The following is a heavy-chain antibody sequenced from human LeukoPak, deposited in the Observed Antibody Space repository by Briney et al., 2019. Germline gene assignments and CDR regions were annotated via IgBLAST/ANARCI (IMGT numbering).Heavy chain of an antibody. Sequence: PGGALRLSCAASGFSFNKYAMSGVRQAPGRGGEWVSAICGSGGSTYYEDSVPGRFTISRDNSKNKQYLQMNSLRAEDTAVSYCAKADFIVVVVAATPFDYWGQGTLVTVSS. D-gene: IGHD2-15*01. J-gene: IGHJ4*02. CDR2: ICGSGGST. CDR1: GFSFNKYA. CDR3: AKADFIVVVVAATPFDY. V-gene: IGHV3-23*01.